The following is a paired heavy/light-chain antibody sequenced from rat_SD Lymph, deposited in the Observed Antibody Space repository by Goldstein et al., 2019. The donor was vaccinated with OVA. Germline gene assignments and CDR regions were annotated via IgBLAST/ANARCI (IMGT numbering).Light chain of an antibody. Sequence: DIQMTQSPASLSASLGETVSIECLTSEGISNDLAWYQQKSGQSPQLLIHAASRLQDGVPSRFSGSGSGTRYSLKISGMQPEDEADYFCQQSYKYPLTFGSGTKLEIK. V-gene: IGKV12S8*01. J-gene: IGKJ5*01. CDR3: QQSYKYPLT. CDR1: EGISND. CDR2: AAS.
Heavy chain of an antibody. D-gene: IGHD1-6*01. CDR2: ISTGGTTT. V-gene: IGHV5-25*01. Sequence: EVQLVESGGGLVQPGRSLKLSCAASGFTFSDSYMAWVRQAPKKGLEWVATISTGGTTTYYPDSVRGRFTISRHNAKSSLYLQMNSLKSEDTATYYCVRHGLRINFDYWGQGVMVTVSS. CDR1: GFTFSDSY. J-gene: IGHJ2*01. CDR3: VRHGLRINFDY.